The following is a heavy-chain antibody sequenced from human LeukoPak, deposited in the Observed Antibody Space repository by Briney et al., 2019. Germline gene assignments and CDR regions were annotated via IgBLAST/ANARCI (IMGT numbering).Heavy chain of an antibody. CDR2: IKEDGSEK. Sequence: GGSLRLSCAASGFTFSSYSMNWVRQAPGKGLEWVANIKEDGSEKYYVDSVKGRFTISKDNAKNSLYLQMNSLRAEDTAVYYCVRDQLDSSGRRSDYWGQGTLVTVSS. CDR3: VRDQLDSSGRRSDY. D-gene: IGHD3-22*01. CDR1: GFTFSSYS. V-gene: IGHV3-7*01. J-gene: IGHJ4*02.